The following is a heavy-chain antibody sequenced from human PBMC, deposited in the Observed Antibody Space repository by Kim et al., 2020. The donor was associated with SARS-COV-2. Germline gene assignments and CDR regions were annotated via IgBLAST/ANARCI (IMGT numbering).Heavy chain of an antibody. V-gene: IGHV3-30*07. D-gene: IGHD6-13*01. J-gene: IGHJ6*03. CDR3: AREQGAGTGYYYYYMDV. Sequence: KGRFTISRDNSKNTLYLQMNSLRAEDTAVYYCAREQGAGTGYYYYYMDVWGKGTTVTVSS.